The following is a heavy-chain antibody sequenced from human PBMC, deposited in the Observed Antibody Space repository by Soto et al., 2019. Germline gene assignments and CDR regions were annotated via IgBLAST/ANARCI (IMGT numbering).Heavy chain of an antibody. Sequence: SETLSLTCTVSGGSIRSYYWSWIRQPPGKGLERIGYISYTGSPKYNPSLKSRVTISLDTSKNQFSLKVTSVTAADTAVYFCARDYSNYSWLDPWGQGTLVTVSS. J-gene: IGHJ5*02. CDR1: GGSIRSYY. D-gene: IGHD4-4*01. V-gene: IGHV4-59*01. CDR3: ARDYSNYSWLDP. CDR2: ISYTGSP.